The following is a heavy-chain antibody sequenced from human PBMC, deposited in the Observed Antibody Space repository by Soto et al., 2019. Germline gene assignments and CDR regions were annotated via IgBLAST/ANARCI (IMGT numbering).Heavy chain of an antibody. V-gene: IGHV4-34*01. D-gene: IGHD3-3*01. CDR3: ATRITVFGLLIPPFDP. Sequence: SETLSLTCAVYGGSFSGYYWSWIRQPPGKGLEWIGEINHSGSTNYNPSLQSRVTISVDTSKNQFSLRLSSVTAADTAIYYCATRITVFGLLIPPFDPWGQGTQVTVSS. J-gene: IGHJ5*02. CDR2: INHSGST. CDR1: GGSFSGYY.